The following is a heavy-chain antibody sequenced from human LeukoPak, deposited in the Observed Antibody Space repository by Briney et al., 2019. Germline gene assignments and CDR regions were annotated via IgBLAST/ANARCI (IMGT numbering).Heavy chain of an antibody. J-gene: IGHJ5*02. CDR1: GGSINSYF. CDR2: ISYCGST. V-gene: IGHV4-59*01. Sequence: SETLSLTCTVSGGSINSYFWSWIRQPPGKGLEWIGYISYCGSTDYNPSLKSRVTISVDTSKNQFSLKLTSVTAADTAVYYCARSEAPMVRGVIMVNWVDPWGQGTLVTVSS. D-gene: IGHD3-10*01. CDR3: ARSEAPMVRGVIMVNWVDP.